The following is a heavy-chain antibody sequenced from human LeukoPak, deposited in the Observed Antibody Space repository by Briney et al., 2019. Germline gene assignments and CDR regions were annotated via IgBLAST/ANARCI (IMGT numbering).Heavy chain of an antibody. D-gene: IGHD3-3*01. CDR3: AKSGVAGYDFWSGYYPFDY. J-gene: IGHJ4*02. V-gene: IGHV4-34*01. Sequence: SETLSLTCAVYVGSFSGYYWSWIRQPPGKGLEWIGEINHSGSTNYNPSLKSRVTISVDTSKNQFSLKLSSVTAADTAVYYCAKSGVAGYDFWSGYYPFDYWGQGTLVTVSS. CDR2: INHSGST. CDR1: VGSFSGYY.